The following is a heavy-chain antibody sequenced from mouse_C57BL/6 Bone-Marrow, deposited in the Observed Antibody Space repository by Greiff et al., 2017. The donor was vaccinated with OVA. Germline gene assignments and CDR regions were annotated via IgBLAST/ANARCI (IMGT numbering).Heavy chain of an antibody. CDR2: IYPRSGNT. CDR3: AGRGQLRPLDY. D-gene: IGHD3-2*02. V-gene: IGHV1-81*01. CDR1: GYTFTSYG. Sequence: QVQLQQSGAELARPGASVKLSCKASGYTFTSYGISWVKQRTGQGLEWIGEIYPRSGNTYYNEKFKGKATLTADKSSSTAYMELRSLTSEDAAVYYCAGRGQLRPLDYWGQGTLVTVSA. J-gene: IGHJ3*01.